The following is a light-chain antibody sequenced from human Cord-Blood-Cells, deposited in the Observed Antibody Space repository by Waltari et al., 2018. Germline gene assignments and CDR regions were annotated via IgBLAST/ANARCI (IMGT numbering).Light chain of an antibody. CDR1: QSISSY. Sequence: DIQMTQSPSSLSASVGDRVTITCRASQSISSYLNWYQQKPGKAPKLLIYAASSLQSGVPSRFSGSGAGTDCTLKISRVEAEDVGVYYCMQATQFPRTCGQGTKLEIK. CDR3: MQATQFPRT. V-gene: IGKV1-39*01. J-gene: IGKJ2*02. CDR2: AAS.